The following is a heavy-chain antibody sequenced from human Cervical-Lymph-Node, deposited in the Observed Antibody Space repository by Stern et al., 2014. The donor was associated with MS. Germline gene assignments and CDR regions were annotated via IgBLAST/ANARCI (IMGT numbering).Heavy chain of an antibody. D-gene: IGHD6-19*01. CDR1: GYSFTDYS. Sequence: VHLVESGSELKKPGASVTISCKASGYSFTDYSMNCVRQAPGQGLEWLGWINTDTRNPTYAPGFTGRLVFSLDTSLSTAYLQIPSLKADDTAIYYCARKACTSGCFWLDPWGQGTHIIVSS. CDR3: ARKACTSGCFWLDP. J-gene: IGHJ5*02. V-gene: IGHV7-4-1*01. CDR2: INTDTRNP.